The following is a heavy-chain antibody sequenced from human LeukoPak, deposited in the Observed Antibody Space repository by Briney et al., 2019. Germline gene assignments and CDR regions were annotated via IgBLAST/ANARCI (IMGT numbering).Heavy chain of an antibody. CDR3: AARRDGYNWPYDY. D-gene: IGHD5-24*01. Sequence: SETLSLTCTVSGGSISSSTYYWAWIRQPPGKGLEWIGSIYYGGNTNYNPSLKSRLTISIDTSRNQFSLKLSSVTAADTAVYYCAARRDGYNWPYDYWGQGTLVTVSS. CDR2: IYYGGNT. J-gene: IGHJ4*02. CDR1: GGSISSSTYY. V-gene: IGHV4-39*07.